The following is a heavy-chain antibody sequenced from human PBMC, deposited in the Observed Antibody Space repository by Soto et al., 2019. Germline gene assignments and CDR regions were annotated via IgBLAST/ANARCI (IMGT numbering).Heavy chain of an antibody. CDR3: ASPLPFNWNDDY. Sequence: GGSLRLSCVASGFTFSNYWMTWVRQAPGKGLEWVSSISSSSSYIYYADSVKGRFTISRDNAKNSLYLQMNSLRAEDTAVYYCASPLPFNWNDDYWGQGTLVTVSS. CDR2: ISSSSSYI. CDR1: GFTFSNYW. V-gene: IGHV3-21*01. D-gene: IGHD1-1*01. J-gene: IGHJ4*02.